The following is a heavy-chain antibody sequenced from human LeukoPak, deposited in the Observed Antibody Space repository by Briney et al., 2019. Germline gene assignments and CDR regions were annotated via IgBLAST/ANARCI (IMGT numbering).Heavy chain of an antibody. Sequence: PSETLSLTCTVPGGSISSYYWSWIRQPPGKGLEWIGYIYYSGSTNYNPSLKSRVTISVDTSKNQFSLKLSSVTAADTAVYYCARGGRAYYDILTGHHYYYYMDVWGKGTTVTVSS. D-gene: IGHD3-9*01. V-gene: IGHV4-59*01. CDR1: GGSISSYY. CDR2: IYYSGST. CDR3: ARGGRAYYDILTGHHYYYYMDV. J-gene: IGHJ6*03.